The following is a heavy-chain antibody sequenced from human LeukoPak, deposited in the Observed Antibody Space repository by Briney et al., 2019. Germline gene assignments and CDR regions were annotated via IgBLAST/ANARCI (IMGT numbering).Heavy chain of an antibody. Sequence: PGRSLRLSCVASGFTFSSYGMHWVRQAPGKGLEWVAVIWYDGSNKYYADSVKGRFTISRDNSKDTLYLQMNSLRAEDTAVYYCAREARIAVAGTGPLDPWGQGTLVTVSS. CDR1: GFTFSSYG. CDR3: AREARIAVAGTGPLDP. D-gene: IGHD6-19*01. V-gene: IGHV3-33*01. J-gene: IGHJ5*02. CDR2: IWYDGSNK.